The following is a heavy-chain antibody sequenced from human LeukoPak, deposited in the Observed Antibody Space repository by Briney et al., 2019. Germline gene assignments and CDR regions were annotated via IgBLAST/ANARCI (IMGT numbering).Heavy chain of an antibody. CDR1: GFTFSSYW. D-gene: IGHD2-2*01. CDR2: IKQDGSEK. Sequence: GGSLRLSCAASGFTFSSYWMSWVRQAPGKGLEWVANIKQDGSEKYYVDSVKGRFTISRDNAKNSLYLQMNSLRAEDTAVYYCAKDRHAPGRYCSSTTCFPFDPWGQGILVTVSS. V-gene: IGHV3-7*03. CDR3: AKDRHAPGRYCSSTTCFPFDP. J-gene: IGHJ5*02.